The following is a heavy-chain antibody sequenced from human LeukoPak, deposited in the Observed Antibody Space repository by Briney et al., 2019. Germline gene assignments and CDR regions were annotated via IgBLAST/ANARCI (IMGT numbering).Heavy chain of an antibody. CDR1: GFTFDDYG. CDR3: AKSLRPDYDSSGYDY. CDR2: INWNGGST. V-gene: IGHV3-20*04. Sequence: PGGSLRLSCAASGFTFDDYGMSWVRHAPGKGLEWVSGINWNGGSTGSADSVKGRFTISRDNAKNSLYLQMNSLRAEDMALYYCAKSLRPDYDSSGYDYWGQGTLVTVSS. D-gene: IGHD3-22*01. J-gene: IGHJ4*02.